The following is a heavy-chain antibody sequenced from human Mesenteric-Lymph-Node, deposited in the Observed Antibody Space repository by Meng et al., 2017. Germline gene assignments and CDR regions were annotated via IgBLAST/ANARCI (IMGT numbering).Heavy chain of an antibody. Sequence: VPLKELGPGPVKPSDTLALTFAVSGYSISSSNWWGWIRQPPGKGLEWIGEINHSGSTNYNPSLKSRVTISVDTSKNQFSLKLSSVTAADTAVYYCARVGAYCGGDCYHPRWGQGTLVTVSS. V-gene: IGHV4-28*03. J-gene: IGHJ4*02. D-gene: IGHD2-21*02. CDR1: GYSISSSNW. CDR3: ARVGAYCGGDCYHPR. CDR2: INHSGST.